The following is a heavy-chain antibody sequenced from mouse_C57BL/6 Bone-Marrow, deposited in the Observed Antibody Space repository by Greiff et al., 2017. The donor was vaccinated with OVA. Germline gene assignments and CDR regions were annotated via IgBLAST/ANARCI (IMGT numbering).Heavy chain of an antibody. V-gene: IGHV2-2*01. Sequence: QVHVKQSGPGLVQPSQSLSITCTVSGFSLTSYGVHWVRQSPGKGLEWLGVIWSGGSTDYNAAFISRLSISKDNSKSPVFFKMNSLQADDTAIYYCARNRPYYSNYGYFDVWGTGTTVTVSS. J-gene: IGHJ1*03. CDR2: IWSGGST. D-gene: IGHD2-5*01. CDR1: GFSLTSYG. CDR3: ARNRPYYSNYGYFDV.